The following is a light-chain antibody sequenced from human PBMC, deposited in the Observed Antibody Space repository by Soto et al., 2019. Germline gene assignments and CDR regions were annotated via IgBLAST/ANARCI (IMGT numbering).Light chain of an antibody. Sequence: QSVLTQPPSVSAAPGQKVTISCSGSTSNIGVNHVSWYQQLPGTAPKLLIYDNDKRPSGIPDRFSAPKSGTSATLGITGLQTGDEADYFCASWDTSLTVYVVFGGGTKVTVL. J-gene: IGLJ2*01. CDR3: ASWDTSLTVYVV. CDR2: DND. CDR1: TSNIGVNH. V-gene: IGLV1-51*01.